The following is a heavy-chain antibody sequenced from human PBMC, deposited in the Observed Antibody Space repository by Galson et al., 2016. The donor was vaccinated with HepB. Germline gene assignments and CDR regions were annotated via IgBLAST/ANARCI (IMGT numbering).Heavy chain of an antibody. Sequence: SVKVSCKASGYTLTTGGISWVRQAPGQGLEWMGWISVYFGDTKFGKKFQGRVTLTTDKSTNTAYMELRSLRAEDTAVYYCARGAHRIAYFDYWGQGTLVTVSS. V-gene: IGHV1-18*01. D-gene: IGHD1-14*01. CDR1: GYTLTTGG. J-gene: IGHJ4*02. CDR2: ISVYFGDT. CDR3: ARGAHRIAYFDY.